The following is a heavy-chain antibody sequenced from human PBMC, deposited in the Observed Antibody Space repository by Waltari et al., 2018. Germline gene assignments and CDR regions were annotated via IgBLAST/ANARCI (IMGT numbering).Heavy chain of an antibody. CDR1: GFTFSTYA. CDR3: AKDSGAHCAGDCKSPPDY. V-gene: IGHV3-23*01. CDR2: ISGGGDIP. J-gene: IGHJ4*02. Sequence: QLLESGGGLAQPGGSLRLSCVGSGFTFSTYAMNWVRKAPGKGLEWVSSISGGGDIPYYADSVGGRFAISRDNRKNTLFLQMNSLRVEDTATYYCAKDSGAHCAGDCKSPPDYWGQGTLVTVSS. D-gene: IGHD2-21*02.